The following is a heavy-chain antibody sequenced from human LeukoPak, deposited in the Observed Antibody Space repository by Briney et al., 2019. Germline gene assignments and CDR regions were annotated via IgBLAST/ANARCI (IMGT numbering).Heavy chain of an antibody. V-gene: IGHV1-8*01. CDR1: GYTFTSYD. CDR2: MNPNSGNT. Sequence: ASVKVSCKASGYTFTSYDINWVRQATGQGLEWMGWMNPNSGNTGYAQKFQGRVTMTRNTSISTAYMELSSLRSEDTAVYYCARGLRNWGSYRYKAINFDYWGQGTLVTVSS. CDR3: ARGLRNWGSYRYKAINFDY. J-gene: IGHJ4*02. D-gene: IGHD3-16*02.